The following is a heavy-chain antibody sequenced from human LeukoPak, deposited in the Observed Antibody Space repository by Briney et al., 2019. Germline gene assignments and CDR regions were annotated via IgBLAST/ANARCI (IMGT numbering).Heavy chain of an antibody. CDR3: ARDLWGAGDC. CDR1: GFTFSSYA. V-gene: IGHV3-74*01. CDR2: INRDGSST. J-gene: IGHJ4*02. D-gene: IGHD1-26*01. Sequence: PGGSLRLSCAASGFTFSSYAMSWVRQAPGKGLGWVSRINRDGSSTIYADSVKGRFTISRDNAKNTLYLQMNSLTAEDTAVYYCARDLWGAGDCWGQGTLVTVSS.